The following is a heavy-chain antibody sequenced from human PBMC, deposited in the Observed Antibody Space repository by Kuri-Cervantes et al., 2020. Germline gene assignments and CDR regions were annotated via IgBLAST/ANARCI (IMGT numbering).Heavy chain of an antibody. CDR2: IYHSGST. CDR1: GGSISSSNYW. V-gene: IGHV4-4*02. J-gene: IGHJ1*01. Sequence: SEPLSLTCPVSGGSISSSNYWGSWVRQSPGKGLEWIGEIYHSGSTNYNPSLKSRVTISVDKSKNQFSLKLSSVTAADTAVYYCARVGPAVACFGYFQHWGQGTPVTVSS. D-gene: IGHD6-19*01. CDR3: ARVGPAVACFGYFQH.